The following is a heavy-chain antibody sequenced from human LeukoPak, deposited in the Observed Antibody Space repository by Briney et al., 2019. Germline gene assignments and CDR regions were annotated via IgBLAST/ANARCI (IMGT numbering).Heavy chain of an antibody. CDR2: ISWDGGST. CDR3: AKDVEYGSGSYHFDY. V-gene: IGHV3-43D*03. D-gene: IGHD3-10*01. Sequence: GGSLRLSCAASGFTFDDYAMHWVRQAPGKGLEWVSLISWDGGSTYYADSVKGRFTISRDNSKNSLYLQMNSLRAEDTALYYCAKDVEYGSGSYHFDYWGQGTLVTVSS. CDR1: GFTFDDYA. J-gene: IGHJ4*02.